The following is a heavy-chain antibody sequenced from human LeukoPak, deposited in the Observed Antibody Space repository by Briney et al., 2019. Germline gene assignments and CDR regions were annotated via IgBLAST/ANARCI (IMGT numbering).Heavy chain of an antibody. J-gene: IGHJ4*02. CDR1: GLTVSSNY. CDR3: TAAAGYNYGQY. Sequence: GGSLRLSCAASGLTVSSNYMNWVRQAPGKGLEWVSALYIGGNTYYADSVRGRFTISRDNSKNTLYLQMNSLRAEDTAIYYCTAAAGYNYGQYWGQGTLVTVSS. CDR2: LYIGGNT. V-gene: IGHV3-53*01. D-gene: IGHD5-18*01.